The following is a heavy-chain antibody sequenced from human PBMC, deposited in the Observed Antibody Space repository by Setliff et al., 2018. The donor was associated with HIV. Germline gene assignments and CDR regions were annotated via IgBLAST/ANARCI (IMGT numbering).Heavy chain of an antibody. CDR2: VFYRGTV. Sequence: PSETLSLTCSVSGVSVNNGYYWTWIRQRPGQGLEWLGYVFYRGTVSYNPSLKSRLTIVVDKPTNKVSLKLTSVTAADTGTYYCGHQSDVTAVVDYWGQGTQVTVLL. CDR3: GHQSDVTAVVDY. D-gene: IGHD2-21*02. J-gene: IGHJ4*02. V-gene: IGHV4-31*03. CDR1: GVSVNNGYY.